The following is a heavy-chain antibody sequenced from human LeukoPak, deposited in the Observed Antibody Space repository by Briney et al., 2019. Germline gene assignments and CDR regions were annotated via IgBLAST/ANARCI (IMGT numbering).Heavy chain of an antibody. Sequence: PSETLSLTCTVSGGSISSSSYYWGWIRQPPGKGLEWIGSIYYSGSTYYNPSLKSRVTISVDTSKNQFSLKLSSVTAADTAVYYCARGGITIFGVVITHFDYWGQGTLVTVSS. CDR2: IYYSGST. CDR3: ARGGITIFGVVITHFDY. J-gene: IGHJ4*02. D-gene: IGHD3-3*01. V-gene: IGHV4-39*01. CDR1: GGSISSSSYY.